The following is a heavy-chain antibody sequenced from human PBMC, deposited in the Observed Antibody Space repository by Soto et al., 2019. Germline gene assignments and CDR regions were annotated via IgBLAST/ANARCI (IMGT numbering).Heavy chain of an antibody. V-gene: IGHV3-74*01. J-gene: IGHJ4*02. CDR1: GFAFDQYC. Sequence: QLIQSEGGLVPPGGSSRLSCVASGFAFDQYCMHWVRQAAGKALEWVSRISDEGARIDYADFVKSRFTIARDKAKNTLFLQMRSLRGEDTAVYYCTRGPRPSSTGTVALWGRGALVTVSS. D-gene: IGHD1-1*01. CDR2: ISDEGARI. CDR3: TRGPRPSSTGTVAL.